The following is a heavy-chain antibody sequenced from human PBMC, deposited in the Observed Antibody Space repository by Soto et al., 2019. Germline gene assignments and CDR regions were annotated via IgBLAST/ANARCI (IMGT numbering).Heavy chain of an antibody. D-gene: IGHD3-9*01. CDR1: GFTFSSYW. V-gene: IGHV3-74*01. J-gene: IGHJ6*02. CDR3: ARWSSYDILTGYYSAPTYYGMDV. Sequence: GGSLRLSCAASGFTFSSYWMHWVRQAPGKXLVWVSRINSDGSSTSYADSVKGRFTISRDNAKNTLYLQMNSLRAEDTAVYYCARWSSYDILTGYYSAPTYYGMDVWGQGTTVTVSS. CDR2: INSDGSST.